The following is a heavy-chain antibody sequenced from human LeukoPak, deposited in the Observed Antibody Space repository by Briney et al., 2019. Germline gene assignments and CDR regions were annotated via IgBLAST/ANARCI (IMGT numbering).Heavy chain of an antibody. V-gene: IGHV4-39*01. CDR2: IYYHENT. Sequence: SETLSLTCTVSGGSISSSSDYWGWHRQAPGKGREWIESIYYHENTYYNSSLKSRVTISVDTSKNQFSLKLNSVTAADTAVYYCASGYSSSWYLVLGYWGQGTLVTVSS. CDR1: GGSISSSSDY. J-gene: IGHJ4*02. CDR3: ASGYSSSWYLVLGY. D-gene: IGHD6-13*01.